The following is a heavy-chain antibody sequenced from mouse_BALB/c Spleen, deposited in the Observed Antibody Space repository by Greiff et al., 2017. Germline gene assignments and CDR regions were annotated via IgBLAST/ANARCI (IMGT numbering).Heavy chain of an antibody. V-gene: IGHV14-3*02. CDR2: IDPANGNT. CDR1: GFNIKDTY. Sequence: VQLQQSGAELVKPGASVKLSCTASGFNIKDTYMHWVKQRPEQGLEWIGRIDPANGNTKYDPKFQGKATITADTSSNTAYLQLSSLTSEDTAVYYCASYYGSENLYWGQGTTLTVSS. D-gene: IGHD1-1*01. CDR3: ASYYGSENLY. J-gene: IGHJ2*01.